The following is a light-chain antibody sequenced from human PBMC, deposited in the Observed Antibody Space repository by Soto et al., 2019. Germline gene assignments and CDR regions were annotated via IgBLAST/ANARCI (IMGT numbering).Light chain of an antibody. CDR3: QHYGSSLWG. J-gene: IGKJ1*01. CDR2: GAS. Sequence: EIMLTQSPGTLSLYPGERATLSFRASQSVSSSFLAWYQHKPGQAPRLIIYGASSRATGIPDRFSGSGSGADFTLTISRLEPEDFAVYYCQHYGSSLWGFGPRTKVDIK. V-gene: IGKV3-20*01. CDR1: QSVSSSF.